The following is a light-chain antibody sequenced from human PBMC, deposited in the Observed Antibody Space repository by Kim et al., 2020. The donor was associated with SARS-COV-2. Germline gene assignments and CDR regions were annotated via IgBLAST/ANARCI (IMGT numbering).Light chain of an antibody. CDR3: QQYDVHPET. J-gene: IGKJ1*01. V-gene: IGKV1-5*03. CDR2: KAS. CDR1: QNIHIW. Sequence: GDRVTISCRASQNIHIWLAWFQQKPGKAPRVLMYKASTLESGVPSRFSGSGSGTEFTLTINSLQPDDSATYYCQQYDVHPETFGQATKL.